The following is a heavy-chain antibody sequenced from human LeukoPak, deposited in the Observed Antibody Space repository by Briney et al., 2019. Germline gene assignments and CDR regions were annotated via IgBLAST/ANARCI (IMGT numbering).Heavy chain of an antibody. J-gene: IGHJ4*02. CDR2: MNPNSGNT. CDR3: ARGGSYAGLDY. CDR1: GYTFTMYD. Sequence: GASVTVSSMPSGYTFTMYDINWVRQAPRQGLEWMGWMNPNSGNTGYAQKFQGRVTMTRNTSISTAYMELSSLRSEDTAVDYCARGGSYAGLDYWGQGTLVTVSS. V-gene: IGHV1-8*01. D-gene: IGHD1-26*01.